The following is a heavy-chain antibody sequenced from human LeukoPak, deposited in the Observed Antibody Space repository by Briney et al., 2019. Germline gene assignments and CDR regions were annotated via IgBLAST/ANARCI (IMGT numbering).Heavy chain of an antibody. CDR3: ARGGRDSSSWFFDY. Sequence: GASVKVSCKASGYSFSSYGISWVRQAPGQGLEWMTWISGNNGNTDFAKNFQGRVTMTTDTSTTTVYMELRSLKSDDTAAYFCARGGRDSSSWFFDYWGQGTLVTVSS. CDR1: GYSFSSYG. D-gene: IGHD6-13*01. CDR2: ISGNNGNT. J-gene: IGHJ4*02. V-gene: IGHV1-18*01.